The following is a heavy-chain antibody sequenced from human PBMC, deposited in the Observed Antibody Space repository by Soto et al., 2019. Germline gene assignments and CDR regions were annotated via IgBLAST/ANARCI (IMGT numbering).Heavy chain of an antibody. CDR2: ISSRSSYI. V-gene: IGHV3-21*01. CDR3: ARASNYYDSSGYYPGGYYFDY. CDR1: GFTFSSYS. J-gene: IGHJ4*02. Sequence: GSLRLSCSASGFTFSSYSMNWVRQAPGKGLEWVSSISSRSSYIYYADSVKGRFTISRDNAKNSLYLQMNSLRAEDTAVYYCARASNYYDSSGYYPGGYYFDYWGQGTLVTVSS. D-gene: IGHD3-22*01.